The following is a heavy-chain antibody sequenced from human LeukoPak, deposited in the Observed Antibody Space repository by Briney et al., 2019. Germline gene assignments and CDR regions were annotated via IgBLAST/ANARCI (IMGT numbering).Heavy chain of an antibody. CDR3: AKDRTAREPGGDSLDF. CDR1: GFTFSSYG. V-gene: IGHV3-23*01. J-gene: IGHJ6*02. D-gene: IGHD1-26*01. Sequence: GGSLRLSCAASGFTFSSYGMSWVRQAPGKGLEWVSAISDSGGGTYYADSVKGRFTISRDNSKNTLYLQMNNLKAEDTAIYYCAKDRTAREPGGDSLDFWGQGTTVTVSS. CDR2: ISDSGGGT.